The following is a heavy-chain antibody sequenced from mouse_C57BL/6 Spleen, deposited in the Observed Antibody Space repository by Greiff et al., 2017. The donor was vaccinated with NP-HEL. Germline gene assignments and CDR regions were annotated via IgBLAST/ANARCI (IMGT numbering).Heavy chain of an antibody. CDR1: GYAFSSYW. CDR2: IYPGDGDT. CDR3: ARGGLVYYFDY. D-gene: IGHD2-10*02. J-gene: IGHJ2*01. V-gene: IGHV1-80*01. Sequence: QVQLQQSGAELVKPGASVKISCKASGYAFSSYWMNWVKQRPGKGLEWIGQIYPGDGDTNYNGKFKGKATLTADKSSSTAYMQLSSLTSEDSAVYFCARGGLVYYFDYWGQGTTLTVSS.